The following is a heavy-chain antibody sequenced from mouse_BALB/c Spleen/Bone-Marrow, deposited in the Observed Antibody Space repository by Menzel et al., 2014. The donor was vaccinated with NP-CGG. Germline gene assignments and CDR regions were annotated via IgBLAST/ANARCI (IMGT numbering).Heavy chain of an antibody. J-gene: IGHJ3*01. CDR3: APNWDRGFAY. D-gene: IGHD4-1*01. V-gene: IGHV4-1*02. CDR2: INPDSSTI. Sequence: EVTLVESGGGLVQPGGSLKLSCAASGFDFSRYWMSWVRQAPGKGLEWIGEINPDSSTINYTPSLKDKFIISRDNAKNTLYLQMSKVRSEDTALYYCAPNWDRGFAYWGQGTLVTVSA. CDR1: GFDFSRYW.